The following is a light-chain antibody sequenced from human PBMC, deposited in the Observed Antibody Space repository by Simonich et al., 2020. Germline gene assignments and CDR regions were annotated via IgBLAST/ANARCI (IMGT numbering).Light chain of an antibody. CDR1: QSVSSY. Sequence: EIVLSPSPATLSSSHVETAPLSCRASQSVSSYLGWYQQKPGQDPRLLIYDASCMPTCSPARVRGRGSGTDFTLTISSLEPEDFAGYYCQQRSNWLTFGGGTKVEIK. CDR3: QQRSNWLT. J-gene: IGKJ4*01. V-gene: IGKV3-11*01. CDR2: DAS.